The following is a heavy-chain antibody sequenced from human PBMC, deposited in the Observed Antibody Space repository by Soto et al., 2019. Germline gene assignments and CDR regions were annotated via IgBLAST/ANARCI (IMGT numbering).Heavy chain of an antibody. CDR3: VKDRENTLDTAMALFDY. V-gene: IGHV3-23*01. CDR1: GFTFSSYA. Sequence: GESLKISCAASGFTFSSYAMSWVRQAPGKGLEWVSAISGSGGSTYYADSVKGRFTISRDNSKNTLYLQMNSLRAEDTAVYYCVKDRENTLDTAMALFDYWGQGTLVTVSS. CDR2: ISGSGGST. J-gene: IGHJ4*02. D-gene: IGHD5-18*01.